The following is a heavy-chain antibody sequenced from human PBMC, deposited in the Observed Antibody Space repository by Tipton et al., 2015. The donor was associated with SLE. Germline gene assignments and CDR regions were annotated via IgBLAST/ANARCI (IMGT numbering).Heavy chain of an antibody. D-gene: IGHD5-12*01. CDR1: GGSISSYY. CDR3: AARRVDRYYFDY. Sequence: TLSLTCTVSGGSISSYYWTWIRQPPGKGLEWIGYIYYSGSTNYNPSLKSRVTISVDTSKSQFSLNLSSVTAADTAVYYCAARRVDRYYFDYWGQGTLVTVSS. V-gene: IGHV4-59*01. CDR2: IYYSGST. J-gene: IGHJ4*02.